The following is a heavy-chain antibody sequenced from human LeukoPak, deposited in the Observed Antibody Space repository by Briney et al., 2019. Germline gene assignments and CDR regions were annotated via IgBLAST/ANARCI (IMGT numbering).Heavy chain of an antibody. CDR2: IGTAGDT. J-gene: IGHJ4*02. V-gene: IGHV3-13*01. CDR1: GFTLSNFA. Sequence: GGSLRLSCAASGFTLSNFAVHWVRQATGKGLEWVSAIGTAGDTFYPGSVKGRFTISRENAKNSLYLQMNNLRAEDTAVYYCARQMTPHGNFDYWGQGTLVTVSS. CDR3: ARQMTPHGNFDY. D-gene: IGHD1-26*01.